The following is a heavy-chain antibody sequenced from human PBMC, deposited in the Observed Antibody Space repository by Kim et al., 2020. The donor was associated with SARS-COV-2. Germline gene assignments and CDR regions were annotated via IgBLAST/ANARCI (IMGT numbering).Heavy chain of an antibody. V-gene: IGHV3-11*01. CDR2: ISSSGSTI. J-gene: IGHJ4*02. CDR3: ARDSLYYDFWSGYPGHVDY. CDR1: GFTFSDYY. D-gene: IGHD3-3*01. Sequence: GGSLRLSCAASGFTFSDYYMSWIRQAPGKGLEWVSYISSSGSTIYYADSVKGRFTISRDNAKNSLYLQMNSLRAEDTAVYYCARDSLYYDFWSGYPGHVDYWGQGTLVTVSS.